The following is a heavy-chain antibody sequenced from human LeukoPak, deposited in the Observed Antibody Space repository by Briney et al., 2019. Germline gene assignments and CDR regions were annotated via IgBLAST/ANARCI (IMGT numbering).Heavy chain of an antibody. CDR1: GGTFSSYA. J-gene: IGHJ4*02. CDR3: ARDGVNEAARTPFDY. D-gene: IGHD6-6*01. CDR2: IIPILGIA. Sequence: ASVKVSCKASGGTFSSYAISWVRQAPGQGLEGMGRIIPILGIANYAQKFQGRVTITADKSTSTAYMELSSLRSEDTAVYYCARDGVNEAARTPFDYWGQGTLVTVSS. V-gene: IGHV1-69*04.